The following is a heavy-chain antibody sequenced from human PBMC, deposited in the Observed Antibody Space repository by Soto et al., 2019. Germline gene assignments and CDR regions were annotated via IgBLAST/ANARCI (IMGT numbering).Heavy chain of an antibody. Sequence: QVQLVQSGAEVKKPGSSVKVSCKASGGTFSSYTISWVRQAPGQGLEWMGRIIPILGIANYAQKFQGRVTITADKSTSTAYMELSSLRSEDTAVYYCARDALSLAPDYWGQGTLVTVSS. CDR2: IIPILGIA. J-gene: IGHJ4*02. CDR3: ARDALSLAPDY. CDR1: GGTFSSYT. D-gene: IGHD3-16*02. V-gene: IGHV1-69*08.